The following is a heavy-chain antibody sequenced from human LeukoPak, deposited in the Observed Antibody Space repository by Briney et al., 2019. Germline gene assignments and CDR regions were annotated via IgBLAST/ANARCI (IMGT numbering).Heavy chain of an antibody. CDR1: GFTFSSYG. CDR3: AKGPGIAVAGTPKGSFDY. CDR2: IRYDGSNK. Sequence: HPGGSLRLSCAASGFTFSSYGMHWVRQAPGKGLEWVAFIRYDGSNKYYADSVKGRFTISRDNSKNTLYLQMNSLRAEDTAVYYCAKGPGIAVAGTPKGSFDYWGQGTLVTVSS. V-gene: IGHV3-30*02. D-gene: IGHD6-19*01. J-gene: IGHJ4*02.